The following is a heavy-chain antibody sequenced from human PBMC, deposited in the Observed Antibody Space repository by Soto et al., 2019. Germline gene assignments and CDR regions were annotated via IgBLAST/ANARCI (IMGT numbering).Heavy chain of an antibody. Sequence: GASVKVSCKASGYTFTSYAMHWVRQAPGQRLEWVGWINAGNGNTKYSQKFQGRVTITRDTSASTAYMELSSLRSEDTAVYYCARVFGFLEWSHTPLGIWGQGTMVTVSS. CDR3: ARVFGFLEWSHTPLGI. J-gene: IGHJ3*02. V-gene: IGHV1-3*01. D-gene: IGHD3-3*01. CDR2: INAGNGNT. CDR1: GYTFTSYA.